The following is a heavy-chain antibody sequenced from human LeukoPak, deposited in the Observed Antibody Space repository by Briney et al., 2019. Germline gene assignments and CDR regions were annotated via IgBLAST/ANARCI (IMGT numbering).Heavy chain of an antibody. CDR1: GGTFSSYA. CDR3: ARGDIVVVPAATSSWFDP. V-gene: IGHV1-69*01. J-gene: IGHJ5*02. CDR2: LIPIFGTA. Sequence: SVKVSCKASGGTFSSYAISWVRQAPGQGLEWMGELIPIFGTANYAQKFQGRVTITADESTSTAYMELSSLRSEDTAVYYCARGDIVVVPAATSSWFDPWGQGTLVTVSS. D-gene: IGHD2-2*01.